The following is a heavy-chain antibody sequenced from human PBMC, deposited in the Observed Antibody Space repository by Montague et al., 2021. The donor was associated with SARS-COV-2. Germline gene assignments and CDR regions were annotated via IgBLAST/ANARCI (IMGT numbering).Heavy chain of an antibody. CDR3: ARVSLAAAATRSDY. V-gene: IGHV4-61*08. CDR1: GGSVSSGGYY. Sequence: SETLSLTCTVSGGSVSSGGYYWSWIRQPPGKGLEWIGYIYYSGXTXYXXXXKXRVTISLDTSKNQSSLKLTSVTAADTAVYYCARVSLAAAATRSDYWGQGTLVTVSS. CDR2: IYYSGXT. J-gene: IGHJ4*02. D-gene: IGHD6-13*01.